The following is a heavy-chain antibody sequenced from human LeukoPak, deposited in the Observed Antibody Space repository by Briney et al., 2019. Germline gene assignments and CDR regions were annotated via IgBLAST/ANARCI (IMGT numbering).Heavy chain of an antibody. CDR3: VNLGYSD. CDR2: IKNDGSDK. Sequence: GGSLRLSCEASGFSFSAAWMTWVRQAPGKGLEWVATIKNDGSDKYYVDSVKGRFTLSRDNAKNLVYLQMNSLRVEDTAVYYCVNLGYSDGGQGTLVTASS. J-gene: IGHJ4*02. D-gene: IGHD5-12*01. V-gene: IGHV3-7*01. CDR1: GFSFSAAW.